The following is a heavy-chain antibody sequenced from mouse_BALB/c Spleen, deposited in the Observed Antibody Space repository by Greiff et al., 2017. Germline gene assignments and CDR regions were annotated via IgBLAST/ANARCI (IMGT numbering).Heavy chain of an antibody. D-gene: IGHD2-2*01. CDR3: ASPYGYTHYFDY. CDR1: GFNIKDTY. Sequence: VQLKQSGAELVKPGASVKLSCTASGFNIKDTYMHWVKQRPEQGLEWIGRIDPANGNTKYDPKFQGKATITADTSSNTAYLQLSSLTSEDTAVYYCASPYGYTHYFDYWGQGTTLTVSS. CDR2: IDPANGNT. J-gene: IGHJ2*01. V-gene: IGHV14-3*02.